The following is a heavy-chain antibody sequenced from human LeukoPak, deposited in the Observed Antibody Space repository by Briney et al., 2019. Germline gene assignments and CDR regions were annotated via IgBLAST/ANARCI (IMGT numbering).Heavy chain of an antibody. CDR1: GFTFDDYD. CDR2: ISYDGSNK. V-gene: IGHV3-30*03. J-gene: IGHJ5*02. Sequence: GGSLRLSCAASGFTFDDYDLNWVRQAPGKGLEWVAVISYDGSNKYYADSVKGRFTISRDNSKNTLYLQMNSLRAEDTAVYYCARQDYDILTGHNWFDPWGQGTLVTVSS. CDR3: ARQDYDILTGHNWFDP. D-gene: IGHD3-9*01.